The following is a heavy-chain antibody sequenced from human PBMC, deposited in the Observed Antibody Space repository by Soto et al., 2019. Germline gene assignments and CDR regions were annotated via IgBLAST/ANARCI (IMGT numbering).Heavy chain of an antibody. Sequence: QVQLVQSGAEVKKPGSSVKVSCKASGGTFSSYAISWVRQAPGQGLEWMGGIIPIFGTANYAQKFQGRVTITADESTSTDYMELSSLRSEDTAVYCCAREGDPSFKGCFYYWGQGTLVTVSS. V-gene: IGHV1-69*01. CDR3: AREGDPSFKGCFYY. CDR1: GGTFSSYA. D-gene: IGHD2-21*02. CDR2: IIPIFGTA. J-gene: IGHJ4*02.